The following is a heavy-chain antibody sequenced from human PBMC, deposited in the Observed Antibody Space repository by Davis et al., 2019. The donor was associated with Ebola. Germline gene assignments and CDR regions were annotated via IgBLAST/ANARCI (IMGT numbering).Heavy chain of an antibody. D-gene: IGHD3-3*01. Sequence: GESLKISCAASGFTFSSYWMSWVRQAPGKGLEWVANIKQDGSEKYYVDSVKGRFTISRDNAKNSLYLQMNSLRAEDTAVYYCARENTYFGFWSGYYTTQGYGMDVWGQGTTVTVSS. CDR2: IKQDGSEK. CDR1: GFTFSSYW. J-gene: IGHJ6*02. CDR3: ARENTYFGFWSGYYTTQGYGMDV. V-gene: IGHV3-7*03.